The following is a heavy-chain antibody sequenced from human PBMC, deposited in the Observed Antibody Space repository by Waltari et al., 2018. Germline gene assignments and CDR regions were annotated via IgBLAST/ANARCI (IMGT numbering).Heavy chain of an antibody. V-gene: IGHV3-23*01. CDR2: LSGSGGGT. J-gene: IGHJ4*02. CDR3: AKEVIAAAGTGWYFDY. CDR1: GFTFSSYA. D-gene: IGHD6-13*01. Sequence: EVQLLESGGGLVQPGGSLRLSCAASGFTFSSYAMSWVRQAPGEGLAWVSALSGSGGGTYYADAVKGRFTISRDNSKNTLYLQMNSLRAEDTAVYYCAKEVIAAAGTGWYFDYWGQGTLVTVSS.